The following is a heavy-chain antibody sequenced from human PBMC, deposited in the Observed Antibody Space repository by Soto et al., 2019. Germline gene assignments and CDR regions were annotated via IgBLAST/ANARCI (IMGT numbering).Heavy chain of an antibody. CDR2: ISSISSYI. CDR3: ARDPDYGIGWYYAVGGNWFEP. CDR1: GFTFSSYS. V-gene: IGHV3-21*01. J-gene: IGHJ5*02. Sequence: PGGSLRLSCAASGFTFSSYSMNWVRQAPGKGLEWVSSISSISSYIYYADSVKGRFTISRDNAKNSLYLQMNSLRAEDTAVYYCARDPDYGIGWYYAVGGNWFEPWGKGTMLTGSS. D-gene: IGHD6-19*01.